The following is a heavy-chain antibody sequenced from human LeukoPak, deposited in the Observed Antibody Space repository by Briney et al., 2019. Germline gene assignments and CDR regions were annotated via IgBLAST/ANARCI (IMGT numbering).Heavy chain of an antibody. J-gene: IGHJ4*02. CDR2: MNPNSGNT. Sequence: ASVKVSCKASGYTFTSYDINWVRQATGQGLEWMGWMNPNSGNTGYAQKFQGRVTMTRNTSISTAYMELSGLRSEDTAVYYCARTPQALFCGGDCYPDYWGQGTLVTVSS. CDR1: GYTFTSYD. CDR3: ARTPQALFCGGDCYPDY. D-gene: IGHD2-21*02. V-gene: IGHV1-8*01.